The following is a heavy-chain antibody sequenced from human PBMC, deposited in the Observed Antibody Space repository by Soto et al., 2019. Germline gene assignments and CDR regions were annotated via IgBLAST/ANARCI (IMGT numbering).Heavy chain of an antibody. CDR3: ARVVVATTGTYYFDY. D-gene: IGHD2-15*01. CDR1: GFTFSSYS. V-gene: IGHV3-21*01. CDR2: ISSSSSYI. J-gene: IGHJ4*02. Sequence: GWSLRLSCAASGFTFSSYSMNWVRQAPGKGLEWVSSISSSSSYIYYADSVKGRLTISRDNAKNSLYLQMNSLRAEDTAVYYCARVVVATTGTYYFDYWGQGTLVTVSS.